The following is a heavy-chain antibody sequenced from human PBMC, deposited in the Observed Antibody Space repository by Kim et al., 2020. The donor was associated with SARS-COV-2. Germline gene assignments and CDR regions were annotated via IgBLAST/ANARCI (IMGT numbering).Heavy chain of an antibody. J-gene: IGHJ4*02. CDR3: ARGQTYYYDSDFDY. V-gene: IGHV1-69*04. Sequence: AQKFHGRVTITAEKSTSTAYMELSSLRSEDTAVYYCARGQTYYYDSDFDYWGQGTLVTVSS. D-gene: IGHD3-22*01.